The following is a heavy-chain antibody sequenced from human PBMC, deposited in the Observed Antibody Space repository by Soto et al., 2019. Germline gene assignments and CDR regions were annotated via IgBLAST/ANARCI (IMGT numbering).Heavy chain of an antibody. CDR3: AREGDIVVVVAARPYYGMDV. J-gene: IGHJ6*02. D-gene: IGHD2-15*01. V-gene: IGHV1-69*13. CDR2: TGSGTGPG. CDR1: GGSLSTNP. Sequence: ASVKVSCKASGGSLSTNPISWVRQAPGQGLEWMGGTGSGTGPGNHAQKFQGRLTVTADESTSTAYMELSSLRSEDTAVYYCAREGDIVVVVAARPYYGMDVWGQGTTVTVSS.